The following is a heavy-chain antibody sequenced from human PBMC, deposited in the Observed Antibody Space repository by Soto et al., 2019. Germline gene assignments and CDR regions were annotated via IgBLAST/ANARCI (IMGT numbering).Heavy chain of an antibody. V-gene: IGHV4-4*02. D-gene: IGHD2-8*02. CDR1: GGSISSSNW. CDR2: INHSGST. J-gene: IGHJ4*02. CDR3: ARDKITGLFDY. Sequence: SETLSLTCAVSGGSISSSNWWSWVRQPPGTGLEWIGEINHSGSTNYNPSLKSRVTKSVDTSKNQFSLKLTSVTAADTAVYYCARDKITGLFDYWGQGTLVTVSS.